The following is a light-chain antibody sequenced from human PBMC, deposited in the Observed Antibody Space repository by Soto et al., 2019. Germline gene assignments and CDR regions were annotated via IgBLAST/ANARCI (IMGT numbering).Light chain of an antibody. Sequence: QSALTQPASVSGSPGQWITISCTGTSSDVGSYNLVSWYQQHPGKAPKLMIYEGSKRPSGVSNRFSGSKSGNTASLTISGLQAEDEADYYCCSYAGSSTFDVVFGGGTKLTVL. V-gene: IGLV2-23*03. J-gene: IGLJ2*01. CDR3: CSYAGSSTFDVV. CDR1: SSDVGSYNL. CDR2: EGS.